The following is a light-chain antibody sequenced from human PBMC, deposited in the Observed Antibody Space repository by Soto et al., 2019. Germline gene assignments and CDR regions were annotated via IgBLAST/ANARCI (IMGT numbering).Light chain of an antibody. Sequence: DIQMTQSPSSLSASVGDRVTITCRASQSISSYLNWYQQKPGKAPKLLIYAASSLQSGVPSRFSGSGSGTDFTLTISSLQPEDFATYYCRQSYSTPPITFGQGTRLEN. CDR3: RQSYSTPPIT. CDR1: QSISSY. V-gene: IGKV1-39*01. CDR2: AAS. J-gene: IGKJ5*01.